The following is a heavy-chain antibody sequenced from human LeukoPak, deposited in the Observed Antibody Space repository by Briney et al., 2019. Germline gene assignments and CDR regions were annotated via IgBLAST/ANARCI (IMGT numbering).Heavy chain of an antibody. J-gene: IGHJ4*02. CDR3: AISGYVYGYSSSPYYFDY. D-gene: IGHD6-19*01. Sequence: SGTLSLTCGVSGTSVSTMNWWSWVRQSPGKGLEWIGEIFHTGSTNYNPSLNSRITISLDKSKNQFSLKLSSVTAADTAVYYCAISGYVYGYSSSPYYFDYWGQGTLVTVSS. CDR1: GTSVSTMNW. V-gene: IGHV4-4*02. CDR2: IFHTGST.